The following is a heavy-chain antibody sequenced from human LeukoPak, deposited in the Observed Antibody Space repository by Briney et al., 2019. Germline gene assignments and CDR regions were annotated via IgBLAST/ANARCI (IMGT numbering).Heavy chain of an antibody. J-gene: IGHJ4*02. D-gene: IGHD3-16*02. CDR2: ISYSGST. CDR3: ARHYPRWYFDY. CDR1: AASITGYY. Sequence: PSETLSLTCTGSAASITGYYWRWIRQPPGKGLEWIGYISYSGSTNYNPSLKSRVTISVDTSKNQFSLKLSSVTAADTAVYYCARHYPRWYFDYWGQGTLVTVSS. V-gene: IGHV4-59*08.